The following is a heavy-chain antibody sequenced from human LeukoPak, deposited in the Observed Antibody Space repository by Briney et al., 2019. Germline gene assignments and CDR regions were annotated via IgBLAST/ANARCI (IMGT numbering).Heavy chain of an antibody. CDR1: GFSFSDSY. CDR3: GRDGDYGGPY. CDR2: ITSSGTTT. J-gene: IGHJ4*02. Sequence: GGSLRLSCSASGFSFSDSYMSWFRLSPEKGLEWIAYITSSGTTTEYADSVKGRFTISRVNAKNSLYLQMNSLRPEDTAVYYCGRDGDYGGPYWGQGALVTVSS. V-gene: IGHV3-11*01. D-gene: IGHD4/OR15-4a*01.